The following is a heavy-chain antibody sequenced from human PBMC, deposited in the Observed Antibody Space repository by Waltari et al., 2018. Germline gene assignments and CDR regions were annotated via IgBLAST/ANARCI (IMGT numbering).Heavy chain of an antibody. Sequence: QVHLQQWGAGLLKPSETLSLTCGVSSGSLTGYDWNWLRQAPGKGLEWIGDINHSGNTDYNPSLESRVTISADTSKNQFSLHLTSVTAADTAVYYCARGHPFTIVSPRYYYYYYMDVWDKGTAVTVSS. D-gene: IGHD3-9*01. J-gene: IGHJ6*03. CDR1: SGSLTGYD. CDR2: INHSGNT. V-gene: IGHV4-34*01. CDR3: ARGHPFTIVSPRYYYYYYMDV.